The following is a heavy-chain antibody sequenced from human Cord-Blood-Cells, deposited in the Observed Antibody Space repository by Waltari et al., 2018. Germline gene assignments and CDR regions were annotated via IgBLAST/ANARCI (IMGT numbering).Heavy chain of an antibody. CDR2: IRISGSTI. J-gene: IGHJ4*02. CDR1: GFTFSDYY. Sequence: QVQLVESGGGLVKPGGSLRLSCAASGFTFSDYYMSWIRQAPGKGLDVVSYIRISGSTIYYEYSVKGRFTISRDNAKNSLYLQMNSLRAEDTAVYYCARTLYDSGYDLDYWGQGTLVTVSS. D-gene: IGHD5-12*01. CDR3: ARTLYDSGYDLDY. V-gene: IGHV3-11*04.